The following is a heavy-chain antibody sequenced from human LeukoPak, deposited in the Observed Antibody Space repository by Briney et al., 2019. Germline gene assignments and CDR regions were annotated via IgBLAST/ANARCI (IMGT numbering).Heavy chain of an antibody. CDR1: GFTFSNYA. D-gene: IGHD1-26*01. CDR2: ITNDSDDT. CDR3: VKGVGPRAPNGRVFEY. J-gene: IGHJ4*02. V-gene: IGHV3-23*01. Sequence: GGSLRLSCAASGFTFSNYAVTWVRQAPGKGLDWVSIITNDSDDTKYADSVRGRFTISRDNSKNTPFLQMNTLRVDDTAVYYCVKGVGPRAPNGRVFEYWGQGALVTVSS.